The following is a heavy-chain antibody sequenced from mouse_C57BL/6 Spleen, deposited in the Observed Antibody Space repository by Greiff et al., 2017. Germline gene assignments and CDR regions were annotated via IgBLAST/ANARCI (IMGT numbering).Heavy chain of an antibody. CDR3: AKNYYGSNYWYFDV. CDR2: IWRGGST. Sequence: VQLQQSGPGLVQPSQSLSITCTVSGFSLTSYGVHWVRQSPGKGLEWLGVIWRGGSTDYNAAFMSRLSITKDNSKSQVFFKMNSLQADDTAIYYCAKNYYGSNYWYFDVWGTGTTVTVSS. V-gene: IGHV2-5*01. J-gene: IGHJ1*03. CDR1: GFSLTSYG. D-gene: IGHD1-1*01.